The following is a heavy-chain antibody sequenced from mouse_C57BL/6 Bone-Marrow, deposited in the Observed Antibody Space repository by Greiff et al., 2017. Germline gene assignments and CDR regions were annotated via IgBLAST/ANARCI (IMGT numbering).Heavy chain of an antibody. CDR3: ASPLSTMVTTRGFAY. D-gene: IGHD2-2*01. Sequence: QVQLQQSGAELVKPGASVQMSCKASGYTFTSYWITWVKQRPGQGLEWIGDIYPGSGSTNYNEKFKSKATLTVDTSSSTAYMQLSSLTSEDSAVYYCASPLSTMVTTRGFAYWGQGTLVTVSA. CDR1: GYTFTSYW. J-gene: IGHJ3*01. V-gene: IGHV1-55*01. CDR2: IYPGSGST.